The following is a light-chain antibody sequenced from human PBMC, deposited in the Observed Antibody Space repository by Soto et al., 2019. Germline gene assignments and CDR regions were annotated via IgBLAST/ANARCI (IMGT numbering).Light chain of an antibody. CDR1: SSDVGAYDY. J-gene: IGLJ1*01. CDR2: EIN. Sequence: QSVLTQPPSASGSPGQSVTISCTGTSSDVGAYDYVSWYQQHPGKATKLMIYEINKRPSEAPDRFSCSKSGNTASLTVSGLQAEDEADYYCSSFAGSNNFPYVFGTGTKVTVL. CDR3: SSFAGSNNFPYV. V-gene: IGLV2-8*01.